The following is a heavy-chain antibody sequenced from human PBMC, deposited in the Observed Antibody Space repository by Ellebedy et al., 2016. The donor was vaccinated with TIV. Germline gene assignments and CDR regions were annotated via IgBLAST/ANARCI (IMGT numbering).Heavy chain of an antibody. CDR2: ISNTGSRT. CDR1: GFTFSSYA. J-gene: IGHJ4*02. D-gene: IGHD5-18*01. V-gene: IGHV3-23*01. Sequence: GESLKISCAASGFTFSSYAMSWVRQAPGKGLEWVSTISNTGSRTYYADSVEGRFTISRDNSKKTLYLQMNSLSAEDTAVYYCARTRGYNYGYSDYWGQGTLVTVSS. CDR3: ARTRGYNYGYSDY.